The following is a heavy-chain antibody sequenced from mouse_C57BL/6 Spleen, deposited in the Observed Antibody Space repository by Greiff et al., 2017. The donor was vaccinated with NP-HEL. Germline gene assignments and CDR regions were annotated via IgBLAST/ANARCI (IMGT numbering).Heavy chain of an antibody. V-gene: IGHV3-6*01. CDR1: GYSITSGYY. J-gene: IGHJ4*01. Sequence: EVQLQESGPGLVKPSQSLSLTCSVTGYSITSGYYWNWIRQFPGNKLEWMGYISYDGSNNYNPSLKNRISITRDTSKNQFFLKLNSVTTEDTATYYCARDDRFYYYAMDYWGQGTSVTVSS. CDR3: ARDDRFYYYAMDY. CDR2: ISYDGSN.